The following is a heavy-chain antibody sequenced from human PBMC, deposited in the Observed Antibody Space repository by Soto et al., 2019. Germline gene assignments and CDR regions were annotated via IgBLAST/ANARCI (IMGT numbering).Heavy chain of an antibody. J-gene: IGHJ4*02. CDR2: INPNSGGT. CDR1: GYTFTGYY. D-gene: IGHD6-19*01. V-gene: IGHV1-2*04. Sequence: QVPLVQSGAEVKKPGASVKVSCKASGYTFTGYYMHWVRQAPGQGLEWMGWINPNSGGTNYAQKFQGWVTMTRDTSISTAYMELSRLRSDDTAVYYCAIQYSSGWYDFDYWCQGTLVTVSS. CDR3: AIQYSSGWYDFDY.